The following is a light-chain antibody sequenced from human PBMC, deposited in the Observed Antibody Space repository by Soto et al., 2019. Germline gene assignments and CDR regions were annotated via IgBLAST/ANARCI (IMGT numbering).Light chain of an antibody. V-gene: IGKV1-27*01. J-gene: IGKJ1*01. CDR1: QAISSY. CDR3: QKYHSAPWT. CDR2: AAS. Sequence: DIQMTQSPSSLSASVGDRVTITCRASQAISSYLAWYQQKPGRVPTLLIYAASTLQSGVPSRFSGSGSGTDFTLTISSLQPEDVATYYCQKYHSAPWTFGQGTKVEIK.